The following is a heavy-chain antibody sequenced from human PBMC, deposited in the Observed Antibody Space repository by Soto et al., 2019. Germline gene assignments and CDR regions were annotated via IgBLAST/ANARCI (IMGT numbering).Heavy chain of an antibody. CDR2: IYYSGST. V-gene: IGHV4-39*01. CDR3: ARVPIAVAGTYYYYYMDV. CDR1: GGSISSSSYY. J-gene: IGHJ6*03. Sequence: SETLSLTCTVSGGSISSSSYYWGWIRQPPGKGLEWIGSIYYSGSTYYNPSLKSRVTISVDTSKNQFSLKLSSVTAADTAVYYCARVPIAVAGTYYYYYMDVWGNGTTVTVSS. D-gene: IGHD6-19*01.